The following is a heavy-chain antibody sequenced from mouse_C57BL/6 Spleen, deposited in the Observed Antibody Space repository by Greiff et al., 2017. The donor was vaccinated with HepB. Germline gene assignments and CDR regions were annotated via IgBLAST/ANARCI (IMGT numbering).Heavy chain of an antibody. V-gene: IGHV5-4*01. CDR1: GFTFSSYA. J-gene: IGHJ3*01. D-gene: IGHD2-12*01. CDR2: ISDGGSYT. CDR3: ARDYDVAY. Sequence: EVKLEESGGGLVKPGGSLKLSCAASGFTFSSYAMSWVRQTPEKRLEWVATISDGGSYTYYPDNVKGRFTISRDNAKNNLYLQMSHLKSEDTAMYYCARDYDVAYWGQGTLVTVSA.